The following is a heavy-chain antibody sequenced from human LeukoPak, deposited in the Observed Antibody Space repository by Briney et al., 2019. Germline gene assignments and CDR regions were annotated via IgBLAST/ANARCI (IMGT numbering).Heavy chain of an antibody. Sequence: GASVKVSCKASGGTFSSYTISWVRQAPGQGLEWMGRIIPILGIANYAQKFQGRVTITADKSTSTAYMELSSLRSEDTAVYYCARDQNDFWSGQGEPWGQGTLVTVSS. J-gene: IGHJ5*02. V-gene: IGHV1-69*04. CDR2: IIPILGIA. D-gene: IGHD3-3*01. CDR3: ARDQNDFWSGQGEP. CDR1: GGTFSSYT.